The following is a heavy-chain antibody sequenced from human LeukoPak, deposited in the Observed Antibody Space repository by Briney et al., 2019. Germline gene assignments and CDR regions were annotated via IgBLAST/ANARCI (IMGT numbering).Heavy chain of an antibody. CDR2: IYYSGST. J-gene: IGHJ6*03. CDR3: VRGRDTAMVGDYYMDV. CDR1: GGSISSSSYY. D-gene: IGHD5-18*01. Sequence: SETLSLTCTVSGGSISSSSYYWGWIRQPPGKGLEWIRSIYYSGSTYYNPSLKSRVTISVDTSKNQFSLKLSSVTAADTAVYYCVRGRDTAMVGDYYMDVWGKGTTVTVSS. V-gene: IGHV4-39*07.